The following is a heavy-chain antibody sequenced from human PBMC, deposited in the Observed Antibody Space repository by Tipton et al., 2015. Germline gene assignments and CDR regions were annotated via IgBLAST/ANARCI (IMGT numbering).Heavy chain of an antibody. D-gene: IGHD3-3*01. J-gene: IGHJ5*02. V-gene: IGHV4-31*03. CDR3: ARMVSAFGVVDKWFDP. CDR2: IYKSGIT. CDR1: SGSIRSSDDY. Sequence: TLSLTCSVSSGSIRSSDDYWSWLRQHPGKGLEWIGRIYKSGITEYTPSLKSRVSISVDTSKNQFSLKLSSVTAADTAVYFCARMVSAFGVVDKWFDPWGQGILVTVSS.